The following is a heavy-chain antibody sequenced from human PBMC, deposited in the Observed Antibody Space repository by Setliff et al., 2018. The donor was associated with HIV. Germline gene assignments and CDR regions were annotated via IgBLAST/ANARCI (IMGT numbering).Heavy chain of an antibody. CDR1: GYTFTGYY. J-gene: IGHJ4*02. V-gene: IGHV1-69*06. D-gene: IGHD5-12*01. CDR3: ARGRGDGYNSFDFDY. CDR2: IIPIFGTA. Sequence: GASVKVSCKASGYTFTGYYIHWVRQAPGQGLEWMGGIIPIFGTANYAQKFQGRVTITADKSTSTAYMELSSLRSEDTAVYYCARGRGDGYNSFDFDYWGQGTLVTVSS.